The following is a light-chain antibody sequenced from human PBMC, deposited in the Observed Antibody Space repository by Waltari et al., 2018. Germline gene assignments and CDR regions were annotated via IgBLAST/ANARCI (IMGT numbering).Light chain of an antibody. Sequence: SSELTQDPAVSVALGQTVRITCQGDSLRNYYTTWYQQKPGQAPILVIYGKNNRPSWIPDRFSGSSSGNTASLTITGAQAEDEADYYCNSRDSSGNRWVFGGGTKLTVL. J-gene: IGLJ3*02. CDR3: NSRDSSGNRWV. CDR2: GKN. V-gene: IGLV3-19*01. CDR1: SLRNYY.